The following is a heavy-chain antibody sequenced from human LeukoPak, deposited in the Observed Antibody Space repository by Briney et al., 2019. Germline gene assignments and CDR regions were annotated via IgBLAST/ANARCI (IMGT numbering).Heavy chain of an antibody. CDR3: AKPGIAAYDAFDF. CDR2: ISGSGGST. D-gene: IGHD6-13*01. J-gene: IGHJ3*01. Sequence: GGSLRLSCAASGFTVSNYAMSWVRQARGKGLEWVSSISGSGGSTYYADSVRGRFTISRDISKNTLYLQMNSLRAEDTAIYYCAKPGIAAYDAFDFWGQGTMVTVSP. V-gene: IGHV3-23*01. CDR1: GFTVSNYA.